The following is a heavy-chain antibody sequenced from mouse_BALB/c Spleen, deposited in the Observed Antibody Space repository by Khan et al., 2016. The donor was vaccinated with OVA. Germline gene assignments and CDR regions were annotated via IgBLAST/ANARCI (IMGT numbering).Heavy chain of an antibody. D-gene: IGHD1-1*01. V-gene: IGHV3-2*02. J-gene: IGHJ2*01. CDR2: VPASGNT. Sequence: VQLKESGPGLVKPSQSLSFTCTVSGFSITSAYVHWVIQQPPQNLQWLRSIVPASGNTKYNPSLQSRSTITADTSTNPFFLQMITETTEDTASYYGARVYAGDFDYWGQGTTLTVSS. CDR3: ARVYAGDFDY. CDR1: GFSITSAYV.